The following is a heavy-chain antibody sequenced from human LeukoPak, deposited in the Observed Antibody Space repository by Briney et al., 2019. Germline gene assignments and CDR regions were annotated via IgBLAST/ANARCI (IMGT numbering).Heavy chain of an antibody. D-gene: IGHD6-19*01. CDR1: GFTFSSYW. V-gene: IGHV3-7*01. CDR2: IKHDGGEK. Sequence: GGSLRLSCAASGFTFSSYWMSWVRQAPGKGLEWGANIKHDGGEKYYVDSVKGRFTISRDNAKNSLYLQMNSLRPEDTAVYYCARDRSSGWPGSFDYWGQGTLVTVSS. CDR3: ARDRSSGWPGSFDY. J-gene: IGHJ4*02.